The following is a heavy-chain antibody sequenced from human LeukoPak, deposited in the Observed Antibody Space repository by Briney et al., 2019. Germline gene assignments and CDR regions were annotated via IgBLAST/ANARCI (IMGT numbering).Heavy chain of an antibody. J-gene: IGHJ4*02. CDR1: RFTFSSYG. V-gene: IGHV3-30*02. Sequence: GGSLRLSCAASRFTFSSYGMHWVRQAPGKGLEWVAYIQYDGSNEQYADSVKGRFSISRDNAKNTLYLQMNSLRAEDTAVYYCARVVGARSSGWSFGDWGQGTLVTVSS. CDR2: IQYDGSNE. D-gene: IGHD6-19*01. CDR3: ARVVGARSSGWSFGD.